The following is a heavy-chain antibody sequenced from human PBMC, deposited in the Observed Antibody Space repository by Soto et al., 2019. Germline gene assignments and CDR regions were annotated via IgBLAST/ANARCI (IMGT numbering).Heavy chain of an antibody. CDR2: IYHSGST. J-gene: IGHJ4*02. D-gene: IGHD6-19*01. CDR1: GGSISSGGYS. V-gene: IGHV4-30-2*01. CDR3: ASAGGLGAVAADY. Sequence: QLQLQESGSGLVKPSQTLSLTCAVSGGSISSGGYSWSWIRQPPGKGLEWIGYIYHSGSTYYNPSLKSRVPLSVDGSKNQFSVKLISVTAADTAVYYCASAGGLGAVAADYWGQGTLVTVSS.